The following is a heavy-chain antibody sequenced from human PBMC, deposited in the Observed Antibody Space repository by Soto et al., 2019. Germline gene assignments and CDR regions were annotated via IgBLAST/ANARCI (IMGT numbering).Heavy chain of an antibody. CDR3: ARGSQSDYGDYVHYTSFDC. Sequence: ASVKVSCKASGYTFTGYYMHWVRQAPGQGLEWMGWINPNSGGTNYAQKFQGWVTMTRDTSISTAYMELSRLRSDDTAVYYCARGSQSDYGDYVHYTSFDCSVQVTLVTVCS. CDR1: GYTFTGYY. J-gene: IGHJ4*02. D-gene: IGHD4-17*01. CDR2: INPNSGGT. V-gene: IGHV1-2*04.